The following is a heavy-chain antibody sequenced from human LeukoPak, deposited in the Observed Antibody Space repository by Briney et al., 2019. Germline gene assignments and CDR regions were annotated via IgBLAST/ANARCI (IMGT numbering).Heavy chain of an antibody. CDR1: GFTFSTYW. D-gene: IGHD4-23*01. CDR3: ETSFDSSGND. J-gene: IGHJ4*02. CDR2: IYKDGSVK. V-gene: IGHV3-7*01. Sequence: GGSLRLSCAASGFTFSTYWMSWVRQAPGKGLEWVGNIYKDGSVKNYVDSVKGRFTISRDNTKNSLYLEMNNLRVEDTAIYYCETSFDSSGNDWGPETLVTVSS.